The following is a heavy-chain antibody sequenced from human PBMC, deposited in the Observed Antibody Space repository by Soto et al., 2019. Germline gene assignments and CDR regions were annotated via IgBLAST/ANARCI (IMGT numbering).Heavy chain of an antibody. J-gene: IGHJ5*02. CDR2: IYYSGST. D-gene: IGHD2-2*01. V-gene: IGHV4-30-4*01. CDR1: GGSISSGDYY. Sequence: PSETLSLTCTVSGGSISSGDYYWSWIRQPPGKGLEWIGYIYYSGSTYYNPSLKSRVTISVDTSKNQFSLKLSSVTAADTAVYYCARESDVVVPAAKGPGGFDPWGQGTLVTVSS. CDR3: ARESDVVVPAAKGPGGFDP.